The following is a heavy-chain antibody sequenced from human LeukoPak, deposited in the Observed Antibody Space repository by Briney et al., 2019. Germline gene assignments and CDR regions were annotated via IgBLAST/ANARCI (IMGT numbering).Heavy chain of an antibody. V-gene: IGHV4-39*07. CDR2: IYYSGST. Sequence: SETLSLTCTVSGGSISSSSYYWGWIRQPPGKGLEWIGSIYYSGSTYYNPSLKSRVTISVDTSKNQFSLKLSSVTAADTAVYYCARDHSSGCFDYWGQGTLVTVSS. CDR1: GGSISSSSYY. J-gene: IGHJ4*02. CDR3: ARDHSSGCFDY. D-gene: IGHD6-19*01.